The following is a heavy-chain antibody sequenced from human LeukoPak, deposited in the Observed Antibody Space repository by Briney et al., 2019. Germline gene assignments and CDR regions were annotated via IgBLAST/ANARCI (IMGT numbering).Heavy chain of an antibody. Sequence: NPGGSLRLSCAASGFTFSSYSMNWVRQAPGKGLEWVSSISSSSSYIYYADSVKGRFTISRDNAKNSLYLQMNSLRAEDTAVYYCARDGQLSTVDFWSGYYFTGFRCNWFDPWGQGTLVTVSS. J-gene: IGHJ5*02. CDR3: ARDGQLSTVDFWSGYYFTGFRCNWFDP. V-gene: IGHV3-21*01. CDR2: ISSSSSYI. D-gene: IGHD3-3*01. CDR1: GFTFSSYS.